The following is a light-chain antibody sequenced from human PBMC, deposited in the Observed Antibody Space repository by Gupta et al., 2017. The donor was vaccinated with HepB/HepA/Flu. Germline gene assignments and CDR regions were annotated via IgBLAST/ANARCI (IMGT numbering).Light chain of an antibody. CDR3: QVWDSSSDHWV. Sequence: ARITCGGNNIGSKSVHWYQQKPGQAPVLVIYYDSDRPSGIPERFSGSNSGNTATLTISRVEAGEEADYYCQVWDSSSDHWVFGGGTKLTVL. J-gene: IGLJ3*02. CDR2: YDS. V-gene: IGLV3-21*04. CDR1: NIGSKS.